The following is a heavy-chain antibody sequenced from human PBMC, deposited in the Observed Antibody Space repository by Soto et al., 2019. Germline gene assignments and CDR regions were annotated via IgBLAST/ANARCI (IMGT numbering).Heavy chain of an antibody. Sequence: SETLSLTCIVSGDSISSCPYYWSWIRLHPGKGLEWIGYIYFSGSTFYNPSLKSRVTISIDRSKNQFSLNLSSVTAADTAEYYCARREDSKTWHFDDWGEGTLVTVT. CDR1: GDSISSCPYY. V-gene: IGHV4-31*03. CDR2: IYFSGST. J-gene: IGHJ4*02. CDR3: ARREDSKTWHFDD. D-gene: IGHD6-6*01.